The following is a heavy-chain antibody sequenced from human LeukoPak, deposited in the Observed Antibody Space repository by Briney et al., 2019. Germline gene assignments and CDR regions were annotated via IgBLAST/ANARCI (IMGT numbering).Heavy chain of an antibody. CDR1: GGSISSGGYS. V-gene: IGHV4-30-2*01. CDR2: IYHSGST. CDR3: ARAYYYDSSGPYYFDY. Sequence: SETLSLTCAVSGGSISSGGYSWSWIRQPPGKGLEWIGYIYHSGSTYYNPSLKSQVTISVDRSKNQFSLKLSSVTAADTAVYYCARAYYYDSSGPYYFDYWGQGTLVTVSS. J-gene: IGHJ4*02. D-gene: IGHD3-22*01.